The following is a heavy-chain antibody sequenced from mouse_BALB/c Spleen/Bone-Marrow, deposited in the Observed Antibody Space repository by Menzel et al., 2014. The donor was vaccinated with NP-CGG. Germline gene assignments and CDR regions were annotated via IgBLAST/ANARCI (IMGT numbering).Heavy chain of an antibody. V-gene: IGHV1S130*01. CDR1: GYTFTSSW. CDR3: ARSPTATSFDV. D-gene: IGHD1-2*01. Sequence: VQLQQSGSVLVRPGASVKLSCKASGYTFTSSWMHWAKQRPGQGLEWIGEIHPNSGNTNYNEKFKGKATLTVDTSSSPPYVDLSSLTWEASAVYYWARSPTATSFDVGGAGTT. J-gene: IGHJ1*01. CDR2: IHPNSGNT.